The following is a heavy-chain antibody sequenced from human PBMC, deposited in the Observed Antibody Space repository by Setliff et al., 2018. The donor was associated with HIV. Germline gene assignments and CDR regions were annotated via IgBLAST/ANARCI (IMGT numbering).Heavy chain of an antibody. V-gene: IGHV1-3*01. J-gene: IGHJ6*03. CDR3: SREGKFRYYYYMDV. CDR2: INAGNGNT. CDR1: GYTFTSYV. D-gene: IGHD3-10*01. Sequence: GASVKVSCKASGYTFTSYVMHWVRQAPGQRLEWMGWINAGNGNTKYSQKFQGRVTITRDTSASTAYMELSSLRSEDTAVYYCSREGKFRYYYYMDVWGKGTTVTVS.